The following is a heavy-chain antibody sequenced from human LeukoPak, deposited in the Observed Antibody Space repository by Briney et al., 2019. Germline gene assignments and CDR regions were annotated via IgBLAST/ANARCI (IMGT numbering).Heavy chain of an antibody. CDR1: GYTFTSYY. V-gene: IGHV1-18*04. Sequence: GASVKVSCKASGYTFTSYYMHWVRQAPGQGLEWMGWISAYNGNTNYAQKLQGRVTMTTDTSTSTAYMELRSLRSDDTAVYYCARDNPYDSSGYYYEGDYYYYMDVWGKGTTVTVSS. D-gene: IGHD3-22*01. CDR3: ARDNPYDSSGYYYEGDYYYYMDV. J-gene: IGHJ6*03. CDR2: ISAYNGNT.